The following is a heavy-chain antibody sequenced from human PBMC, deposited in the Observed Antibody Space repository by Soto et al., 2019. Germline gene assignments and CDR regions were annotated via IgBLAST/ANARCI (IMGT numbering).Heavy chain of an antibody. J-gene: IGHJ3*02. V-gene: IGHV4-30-4*01. CDR3: AREVHYYGSGSYDDLDI. Sequence: QVQLQESGPGLVKPSQTLSLTCTVSGGSISSNDHYWSWVRQPPGKGLEWIGNIYYSGRTYYIPSLKSRVSISVDTSKNQFSLKLSSVTAADTAVYYCAREVHYYGSGSYDDLDIWGQGTMVTVSS. CDR1: GGSISSNDHY. D-gene: IGHD3-10*01. CDR2: IYYSGRT.